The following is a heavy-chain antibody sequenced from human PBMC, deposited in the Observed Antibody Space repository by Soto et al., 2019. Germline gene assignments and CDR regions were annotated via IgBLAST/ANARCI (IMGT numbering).Heavy chain of an antibody. J-gene: IGHJ5*02. V-gene: IGHV1-18*01. CDR3: ARDRALFWSGYSEFEP. Sequence: ASVKVSCKASGYTFTSYGISWVRQAPGQGLEWMGWISAYNGNTNYAQKLQGRVTMTTDTSTSTAYMELRSLRSDDTAVYYCARDRALFWSGYSEFEPWGQGTLVTVSS. CDR2: ISAYNGNT. CDR1: GYTFTSYG. D-gene: IGHD3-3*01.